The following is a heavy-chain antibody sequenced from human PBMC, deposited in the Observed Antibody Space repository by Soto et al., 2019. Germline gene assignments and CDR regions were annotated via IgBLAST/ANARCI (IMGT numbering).Heavy chain of an antibody. CDR1: GFTFSSYW. J-gene: IGHJ6*02. V-gene: IGHV3-7*01. Sequence: GGSLRLSCAASGFTFSSYWMSWVRQAPGKGLEWVANIKQDGSEKYYVDSVKGRFTISRDNAKNSLYLQMNSLRAEDTAVYYCARDYSSGNNYYYGMDVWGQGTTVTAP. CDR2: IKQDGSEK. D-gene: IGHD5-18*01. CDR3: ARDYSSGNNYYYGMDV.